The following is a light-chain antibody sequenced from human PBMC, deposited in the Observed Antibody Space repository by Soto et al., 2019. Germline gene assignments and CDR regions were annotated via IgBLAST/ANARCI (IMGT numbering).Light chain of an antibody. V-gene: IGKV1-17*01. Sequence: DIQMTQSPSSLSASVGDRVTITCRASQAIRNDLAWYQQKPGRAPKLLIYDASALPRGVPSRFSGSGSGTKFTLTIASLQPDDFATYYCQQYETFSGTFGPGTKVDIK. CDR1: QAIRND. CDR2: DAS. J-gene: IGKJ1*01. CDR3: QQYETFSGT.